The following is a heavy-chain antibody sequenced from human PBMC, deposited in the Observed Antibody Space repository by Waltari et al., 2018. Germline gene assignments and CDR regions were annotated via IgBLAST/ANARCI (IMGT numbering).Heavy chain of an antibody. CDR3: ARGFRRTDAFDI. CDR2: INHSRST. CDR1: GGSFSGYY. J-gene: IGHJ3*02. Sequence: QVQLQQWGAGLLKPSETLSLTCAVYGGSFSGYYWSWIRQPPGKGLEWIGEINHSRSTNYNPSLKSRVTISVDTSKNQFSLKLSSVTAADTAVYYCARGFRRTDAFDIWGQGTMVTVSS. V-gene: IGHV4-34*01.